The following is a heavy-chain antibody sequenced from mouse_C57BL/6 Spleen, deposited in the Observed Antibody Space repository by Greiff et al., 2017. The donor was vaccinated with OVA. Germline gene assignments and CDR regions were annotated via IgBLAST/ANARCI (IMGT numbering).Heavy chain of an antibody. D-gene: IGHD2-3*01. J-gene: IGHJ2*01. CDR1: GYTFTSYW. V-gene: IGHV1-52*01. Sequence: QVQLQQPGAELVRPGSSVKLSCKASGYTFTSYWMHWVKQRPIQGLEWIGNIDPSDSETHYNQKFKDKATLTVDKSSSTAYMQLSSLTSEDSAVYYCARRGRLLYFDYWGQGTTLTVSS. CDR3: ARRGRLLYFDY. CDR2: IDPSDSET.